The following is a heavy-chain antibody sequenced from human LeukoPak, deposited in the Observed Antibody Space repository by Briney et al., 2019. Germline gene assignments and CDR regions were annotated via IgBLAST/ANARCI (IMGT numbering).Heavy chain of an antibody. V-gene: IGHV3-9*01. J-gene: IGHJ4*02. CDR1: GFTFDDYA. CDR2: ISWNSGSI. Sequence: GGSLRLSCAASGFTFDDYAMHWVRQAPGKGLEWVSGISWNSGSIGYADSVKGRFTISRDNAKNSLYLQMNSLRAEDTALYYYAKAGYCSSTSSYTGFDYWGRGTLVTVSS. D-gene: IGHD2-2*02. CDR3: AKAGYCSSTSSYTGFDY.